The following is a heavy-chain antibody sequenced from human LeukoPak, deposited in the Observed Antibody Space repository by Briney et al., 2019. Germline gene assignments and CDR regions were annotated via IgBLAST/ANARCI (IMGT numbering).Heavy chain of an antibody. J-gene: IGHJ4*02. CDR3: ARDIGGATLDY. Sequence: SETLSLTCTVSGGSISSYYWSWIRQPPGKGLEWIGYIYYSGSTNYNPSLKSRVTISVDTSKNQFSLKLSSVTAADTSVYYCARDIGGATLDYWGQGTLVTVSS. CDR2: IYYSGST. V-gene: IGHV4-59*01. CDR1: GGSISSYY. D-gene: IGHD1-26*01.